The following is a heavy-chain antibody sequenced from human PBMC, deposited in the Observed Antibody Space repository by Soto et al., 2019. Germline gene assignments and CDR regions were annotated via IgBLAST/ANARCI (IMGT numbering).Heavy chain of an antibody. J-gene: IGHJ4*02. V-gene: IGHV4-59*08. CDR2: IYYSGST. CDR3: ARHRIDYGDENYFDY. D-gene: IGHD4-17*01. Sequence: QVQLQESGPGLVKPSETLSLTCTVSGGSISSYYWSWIRQPPGKGLEWIGYIYYSGSTNYNPSLKSRVTISVDTSKNQFSLKLSSVTAADTAVYYCARHRIDYGDENYFDYWGQGTLVTVSS. CDR1: GGSISSYY.